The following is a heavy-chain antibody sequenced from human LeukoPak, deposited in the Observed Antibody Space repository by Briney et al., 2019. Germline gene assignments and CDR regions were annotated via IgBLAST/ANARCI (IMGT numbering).Heavy chain of an antibody. CDR3: AREGSIAVAGENDY. Sequence: GGSLRLSCAASGFTFSTYAMTWVRQAPGKGLEWVSSISGSDSSTYYADSVKGRFTISRDNSKNTLYLQMNSLRAEDTAIYYCAREGSIAVAGENDYWGQGTLVTVSS. CDR2: ISGSDSST. J-gene: IGHJ4*02. CDR1: GFTFSTYA. D-gene: IGHD6-19*01. V-gene: IGHV3-23*01.